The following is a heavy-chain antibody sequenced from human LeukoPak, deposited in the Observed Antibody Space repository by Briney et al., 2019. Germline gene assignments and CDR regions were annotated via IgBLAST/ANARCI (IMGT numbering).Heavy chain of an antibody. CDR1: GGSISNYY. CDR2: IYYSGST. J-gene: IGHJ4*02. V-gene: IGHV4-59*01. CDR3: VRGGPPTVTRFDY. D-gene: IGHD4-17*01. Sequence: SETLSLTCTVSGGSISNYYWSWIRQPPGKGLEWIGYIYYSGSTSYNPPLKSRVTISVDTSKNQFSLKLSSVTAADTAVYYCVRGGPPTVTRFDYWGQGTLVTVSS.